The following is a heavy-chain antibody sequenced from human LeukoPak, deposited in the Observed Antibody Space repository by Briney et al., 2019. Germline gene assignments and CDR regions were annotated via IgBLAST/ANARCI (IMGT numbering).Heavy chain of an antibody. CDR3: ARDCSSTSCFNWFDP. J-gene: IGHJ5*02. CDR2: IIPIFGTA. CDR1: GGTFSSYA. V-gene: IGHV1-69*13. Sequence: SVKVSCKASGGTFSSYAISWVRQAPGQGLEWMGGIIPIFGTANYAQKFQGRVTITADESTSTAYMELSSLRSEDTAVYYCARDCSSTSCFNWFDPWGQGTLITVSS. D-gene: IGHD2-2*01.